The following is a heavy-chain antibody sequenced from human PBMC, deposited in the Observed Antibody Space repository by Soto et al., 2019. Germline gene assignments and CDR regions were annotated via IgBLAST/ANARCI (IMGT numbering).Heavy chain of an antibody. J-gene: IGHJ4*02. CDR3: ARDKISYGDYDYFDY. CDR1: GGSISSYY. CDR2: IYYSGST. V-gene: IGHV4-59*01. Sequence: KTSETLSLTCTVSGGSISSYYWSWIRQPPGKGLEWIGYIYYSGSTNYNPSLKSRVTISVDTSKNQFSLKLSSVTAADTAVYYCARDKISYGDYDYFDYWGQGTLVTVSS. D-gene: IGHD4-17*01.